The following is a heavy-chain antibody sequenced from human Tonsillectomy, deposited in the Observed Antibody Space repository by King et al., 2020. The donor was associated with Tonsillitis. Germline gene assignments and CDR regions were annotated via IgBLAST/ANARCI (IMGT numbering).Heavy chain of an antibody. Sequence: VQLVESGGGVVQPGRSLRLSFAASGFTFSSYAMHWVRQAPGKGLEWVAVISYDGSNKYYADSVKGRFTISRDNSKNTLYLQMNSLRAEDTAVYYCAREGITGTTGGIYYYYGMDVWGQGTTVTVSS. J-gene: IGHJ6*02. CDR3: AREGITGTTGGIYYYYGMDV. D-gene: IGHD1-7*01. CDR1: GFTFSSYA. CDR2: ISYDGSNK. V-gene: IGHV3-30-3*01.